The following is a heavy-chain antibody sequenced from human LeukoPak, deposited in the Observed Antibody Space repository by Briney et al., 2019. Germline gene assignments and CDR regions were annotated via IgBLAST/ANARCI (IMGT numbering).Heavy chain of an antibody. J-gene: IGHJ4*02. CDR3: ARVLSRGSFDY. V-gene: IGHV3-11*06. CDR2: ISSSSSYT. Sequence: GGSLRLSCAASGFTFSDYYMSWIRQVPGKGLEWVSYISSSSSYTNYADSVKGRFTISRDNAKNSLYLQMNSLRAEDAAVYYCARVLSRGSFDYWGQGTLVTVSS. CDR1: GFTFSDYY. D-gene: IGHD2-8*01.